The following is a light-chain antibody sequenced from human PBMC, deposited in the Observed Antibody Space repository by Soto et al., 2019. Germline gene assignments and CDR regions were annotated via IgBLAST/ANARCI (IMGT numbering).Light chain of an antibody. CDR3: QQYYSYPWT. V-gene: IGKV1-8*01. J-gene: IGKJ1*01. Sequence: AIRMTQSPSSLSASTGDRVTITCRASQGISSYLAWYQQKPGKAPKLLIYAASTLQSGVPSRLSGSGSGTDFTLTISCLQSEDFATYYWQQYYSYPWTFGQGTKVEIK. CDR2: AAS. CDR1: QGISSY.